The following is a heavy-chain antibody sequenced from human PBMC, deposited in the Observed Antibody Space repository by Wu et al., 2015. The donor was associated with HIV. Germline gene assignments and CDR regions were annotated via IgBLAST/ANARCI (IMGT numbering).Heavy chain of an antibody. V-gene: IGHV1-69*12. J-gene: IGHJ3*02. Sequence: QVQLVQSGAEVKKPGSSVKVSCKASGGTFSSYTISWVRQAPGQGLEWMGGIRPMFATVNYALQKFQGRVTITADESTSTAYMDLSSLRFDDTAVYYCTRRGTPDRLANRQRFSPMTSFDIVGPRDKWSPSLQ. CDR3: TRRGTPDRLANRQRFSPMTSFDI. CDR1: GGTFSSYT. CDR2: IRPMFATV. D-gene: IGHD3-16*01.